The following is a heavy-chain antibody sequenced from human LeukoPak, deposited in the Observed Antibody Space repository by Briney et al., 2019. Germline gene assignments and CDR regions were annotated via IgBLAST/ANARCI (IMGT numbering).Heavy chain of an antibody. CDR1: GGTFSSYA. CDR3: ATPIFGTQLYYMDV. J-gene: IGHJ6*03. V-gene: IGHV1-69*06. CDR2: IIPIFGTA. Sequence: ASVKVSCKASGGTFSSYAISWVRQAPGQGLEWMGGIIPIFGTANYAQKFQGRVTMTEDTSTDTAYMELSSLRSEDTAVYYCATPIFGTQLYYMDVWGKGTTVTVSS. D-gene: IGHD3-3*01.